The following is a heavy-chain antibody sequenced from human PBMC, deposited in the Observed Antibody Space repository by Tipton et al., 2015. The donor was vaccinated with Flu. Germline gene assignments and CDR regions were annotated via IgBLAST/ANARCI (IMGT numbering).Heavy chain of an antibody. CDR1: GGSISSGGAY. D-gene: IGHD3-10*01. Sequence: TLSLTCIVSGGSISSGGAYWTWIRQHPGKGLEWIGCIYYSGTTYYNPSLESRLTISVDTSKNQFSLRLNSVTAADTAVYYCASDPGFGDGLTYDYYVMDVWGQGTTVTVSS. CDR3: ASDPGFGDGLTYDYYVMDV. CDR2: IYYSGTT. J-gene: IGHJ6*02. V-gene: IGHV4-31*03.